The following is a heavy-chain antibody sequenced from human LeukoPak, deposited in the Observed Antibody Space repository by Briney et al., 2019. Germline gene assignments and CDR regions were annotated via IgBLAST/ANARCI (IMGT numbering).Heavy chain of an antibody. CDR2: IKKEGREK. Sequence: GGTLRLSCAACGFTFSSYWMSWVRQAPGKGREGVANIKKEGREKKYVDSVKGRFTISRDNAENLLYLEMNSLRAEDPAVYSCAREGGNGWYSGWFDPWGQGILVTVSS. D-gene: IGHD6-19*01. CDR1: GFTFSSYW. J-gene: IGHJ5*02. CDR3: AREGGNGWYSGWFDP. V-gene: IGHV3-7*01.